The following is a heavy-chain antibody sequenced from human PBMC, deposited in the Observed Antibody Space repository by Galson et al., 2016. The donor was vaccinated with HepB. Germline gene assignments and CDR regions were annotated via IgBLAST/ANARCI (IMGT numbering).Heavy chain of an antibody. J-gene: IGHJ4*02. CDR3: ARESYSSEWYIDY. V-gene: IGHV4-39*02. CDR2: IYYSGST. D-gene: IGHD6-19*01. Sequence: SETLSLTCTVSGGSISSRDYYWGWIRQPPGKGLEWIGSIYYSGSTYYKPSLKSRVTISVDMSKNQFSLRLTSVTAADTAVYFCARESYSSEWYIDYWGQGTLVTVSS. CDR1: GGSISSRDYY.